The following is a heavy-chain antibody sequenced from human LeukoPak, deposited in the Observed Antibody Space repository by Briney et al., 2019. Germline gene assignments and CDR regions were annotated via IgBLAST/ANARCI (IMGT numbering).Heavy chain of an antibody. J-gene: IGHJ6*02. Sequence: SETLSLTCAVYGGSFSGYYWSWIRQPQPPGKGLEWIGEINHSGSTKYSPSLKSRVTISVDTSKNQFSLKLSSVTAADTAVYYCARDYRSTIGGEYGMDVWGQGTTVTVSS. V-gene: IGHV4-34*01. D-gene: IGHD3-16*01. CDR3: ARDYRSTIGGEYGMDV. CDR1: GGSFSGYY. CDR2: INHSGST.